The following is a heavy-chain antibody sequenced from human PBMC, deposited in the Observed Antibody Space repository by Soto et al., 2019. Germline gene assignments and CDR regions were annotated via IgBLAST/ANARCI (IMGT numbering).Heavy chain of an antibody. D-gene: IGHD3-10*01. CDR3: ARLSITMVRGVDNWFDP. Sequence: PSETLSLTCTVSGGSISSYYWSWIRQPPGKGLEWIGYIYYSGSTNYNPSLKSRVTISVDTSKNQFSLKLSSVTAADTAVYYCARLSITMVRGVDNWFDPWGQGTLVTVSS. V-gene: IGHV4-59*01. J-gene: IGHJ5*02. CDR1: GGSISSYY. CDR2: IYYSGST.